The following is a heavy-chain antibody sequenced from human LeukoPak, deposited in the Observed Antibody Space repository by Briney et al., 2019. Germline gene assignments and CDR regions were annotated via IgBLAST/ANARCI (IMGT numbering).Heavy chain of an antibody. CDR3: ARDPGYSSPIDY. CDR1: GFTFSSCG. J-gene: IGHJ4*02. Sequence: GGSLRLSCAASGFTFSSCGMHWVRQAPGKGLEWVAVIWYDGSNKYYADSVKGRFTISRDNSKNTLYLQMNSLRAEDTAVYYCARDPGYSSPIDYWGQGTLVTVSS. D-gene: IGHD3-16*02. V-gene: IGHV3-33*01. CDR2: IWYDGSNK.